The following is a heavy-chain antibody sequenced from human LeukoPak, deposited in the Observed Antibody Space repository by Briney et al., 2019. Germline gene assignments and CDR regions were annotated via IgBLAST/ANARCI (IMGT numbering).Heavy chain of an antibody. Sequence: SETLSLTCTVSGGSISSHYWSWIRQPPGKGLEWIGFIYYSGSTNYNPSLKSRVTISVDTSKNQFSLKLSSVTAADTAVYYCARDGSGYYFWFDPWGQGTLVTVSS. CDR3: ARDGSGYYFWFDP. J-gene: IGHJ5*02. D-gene: IGHD3-22*01. CDR1: GGSISSHY. CDR2: IYYSGST. V-gene: IGHV4-59*11.